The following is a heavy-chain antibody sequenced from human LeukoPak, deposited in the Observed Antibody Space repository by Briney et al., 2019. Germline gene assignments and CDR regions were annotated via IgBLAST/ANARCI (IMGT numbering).Heavy chain of an antibody. Sequence: PSETLSLTCTVSGYSISSGYYWVWIRQPPGKGLEWIGSIYRSGSTNYNPSLKSRVTISVDTSKNQFSLKLSSVTAADTAVYYCARGRPLITMVRGVRGYYYMDVWGKGTTVTVSS. CDR3: ARGRPLITMVRGVRGYYYMDV. V-gene: IGHV4-38-2*02. CDR1: GYSISSGYY. J-gene: IGHJ6*03. D-gene: IGHD3-10*01. CDR2: IYRSGST.